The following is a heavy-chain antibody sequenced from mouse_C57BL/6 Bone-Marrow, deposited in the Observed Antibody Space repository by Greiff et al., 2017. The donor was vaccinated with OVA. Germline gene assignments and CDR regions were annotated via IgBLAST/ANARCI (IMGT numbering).Heavy chain of an antibody. CDR2: IRSKNNNYAT. Sequence: GESGGGLVQPKGSLKLSCAASGFRFNTYAMNWVRQAPGKGLEWVARIRSKNNNYATYYADSVKDRFTISRDDSESMLYLQMNNLKTEDTAMYYCVRHAGTDDYAMDYWGQGTSVTVSS. V-gene: IGHV10-1*01. J-gene: IGHJ4*01. CDR1: GFRFNTYA. D-gene: IGHD4-1*01. CDR3: VRHAGTDDYAMDY.